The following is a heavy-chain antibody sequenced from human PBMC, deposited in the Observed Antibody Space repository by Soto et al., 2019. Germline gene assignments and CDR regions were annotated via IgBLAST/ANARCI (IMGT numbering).Heavy chain of an antibody. J-gene: IGHJ4*02. CDR2: ISGSGSAI. Sequence: PGGPMRLSCAASGFTFSDYYMGWISQATGKGLEWVSYISGSGSAIYYADSLKGRFTISRDNAKNSLYLQMNSLRAEDTAVYYCAKQGSYYDILTGPNLVFDYWGQGTLVTVSS. D-gene: IGHD3-9*01. CDR1: GFTFSDYY. CDR3: AKQGSYYDILTGPNLVFDY. V-gene: IGHV3-11*01.